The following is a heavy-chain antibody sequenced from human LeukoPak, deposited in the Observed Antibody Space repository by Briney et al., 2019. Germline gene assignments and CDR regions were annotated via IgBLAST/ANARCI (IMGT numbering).Heavy chain of an antibody. J-gene: IGHJ6*02. CDR3: ARDKGYYGSGRFGAYYYYGMDV. Sequence: SETLSLTCTVSGGSISSYYWSWIRQPPGKGLEWIGYIYYSGSTNYNPSLKSRVTISVDTSKNQFSLKLSSVTAADAAVYYCARDKGYYGSGRFGAYYYYGMDVWGQGTTVTVSS. V-gene: IGHV4-59*01. CDR1: GGSISSYY. CDR2: IYYSGST. D-gene: IGHD3-10*01.